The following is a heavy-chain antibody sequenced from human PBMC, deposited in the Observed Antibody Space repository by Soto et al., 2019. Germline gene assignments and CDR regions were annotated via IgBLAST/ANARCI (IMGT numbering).Heavy chain of an antibody. D-gene: IGHD4-17*01. CDR1: ADTFNSYS. J-gene: IGHJ5*02. V-gene: IGHV1-69*01. CDR2: ITPVFGTA. CDR3: ARSLEGTTVTNWFDP. Sequence: QVQLVQSGAEVKKPGSSVKVSCKASADTFNSYSLSWLRHAPGQRLEWMGGITPVFGTADYAQSFEYRLTITADDSTSTVYIELSSLSSDDTAVYYCARSLEGTTVTNWFDPWGQGALVTVSS.